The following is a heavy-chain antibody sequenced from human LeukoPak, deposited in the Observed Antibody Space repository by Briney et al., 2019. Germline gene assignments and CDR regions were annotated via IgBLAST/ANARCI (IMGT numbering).Heavy chain of an antibody. V-gene: IGHV3-9*01. D-gene: IGHD2-21*01. CDR2: ISWNSGSI. CDR1: GFTFSSYS. J-gene: IGHJ6*02. Sequence: GGSLRLSCAASGFTFSSYSMNWVRQAPGKGLEWVSGISWNSGSIGYADSVKGRFTISRDNAKNSLYLQMNSLRAEDTALYYCAKVVRSHYGMDVWGQGTTVTVSS. CDR3: AKVVRSHYGMDV.